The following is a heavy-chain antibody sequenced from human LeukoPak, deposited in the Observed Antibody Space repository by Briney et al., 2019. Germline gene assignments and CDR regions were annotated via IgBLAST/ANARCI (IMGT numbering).Heavy chain of an antibody. J-gene: IGHJ4*02. CDR1: GGSISSSSYY. Sequence: SETLSLTCTVSGGSISSSSYYWGWIRQPPGKGLEWIGSIYYSGGTYYNPSLKSRVTISVDTSKNQFSLKLSSVTAADTAVYYCARHVGWGVAATLYYFDYWGQGTLVTVSS. CDR3: ARHVGWGVAATLYYFDY. V-gene: IGHV4-39*01. CDR2: IYYSGGT. D-gene: IGHD2-15*01.